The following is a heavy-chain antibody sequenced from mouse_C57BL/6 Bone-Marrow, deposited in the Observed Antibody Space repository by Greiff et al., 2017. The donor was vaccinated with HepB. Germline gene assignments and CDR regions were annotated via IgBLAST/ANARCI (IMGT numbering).Heavy chain of an antibody. J-gene: IGHJ1*03. V-gene: IGHV3-1*01. Sequence: EVQRVESGPGMVKPSQSLSLTCTVTGYSITSGYDWHWIRHFPGNKLEWMGYISYSGSTNSNPSLKSRISITHDTSKNHFFLKLNSVTTEDTATYYCARTRWYFDVWGTGTTVTVSS. CDR3: ARTRWYFDV. CDR2: ISYSGST. CDR1: GYSITSGYD.